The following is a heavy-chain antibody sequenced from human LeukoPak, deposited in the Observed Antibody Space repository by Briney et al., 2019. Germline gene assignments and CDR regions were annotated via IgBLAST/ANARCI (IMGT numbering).Heavy chain of an antibody. CDR3: ARVDCSGGSCYLRPFDY. V-gene: IGHV3-7*02. CDR2: IKQDGNDK. J-gene: IGHJ4*02. Sequence: GGSLRLSCVASGFTFSTYWMSWVRQAPGKGLEWVANIKQDGNDKYYVDSVKGRFTISRDNSKNTLYLQVNSLRAEDTAVYYCARVDCSGGSCYLRPFDYWGQGTLVTVSS. D-gene: IGHD2-15*01. CDR1: GFTFSTYW.